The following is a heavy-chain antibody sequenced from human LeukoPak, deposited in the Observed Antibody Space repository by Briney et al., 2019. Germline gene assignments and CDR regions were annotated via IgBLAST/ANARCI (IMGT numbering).Heavy chain of an antibody. CDR1: GGTFSRYT. V-gene: IGHV1-69*05. D-gene: IGHD1-26*01. CDR3: ARIYSGSSLDY. CDR2: ISPLFGSA. J-gene: IGHJ4*02. Sequence: ASVKVSCKASGGTFSRYTLNWVRQAPGEGLEWMGGISPLFGSAKYAQKFQGRVTMTRDTSTSTVYMELSSLRSEDTAVYYCARIYSGSSLDYWGQGTLVTVSS.